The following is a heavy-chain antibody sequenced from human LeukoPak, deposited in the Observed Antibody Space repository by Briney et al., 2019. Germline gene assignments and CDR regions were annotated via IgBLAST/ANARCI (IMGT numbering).Heavy chain of an antibody. D-gene: IGHD2-8*01. CDR2: ISSSSSYI. V-gene: IGHV3-21*01. CDR3: ARRQYAGTYYDDY. Sequence: GGSLRLSCAASGFTFRSFNMIWVRQAPGKGLECVSSISSSSSYIYYAHSVKGRFTISRDNAEHALYVKMNSLRGEDTAVYYCARRQYAGTYYDDYWGQGTLVTVSS. J-gene: IGHJ4*02. CDR1: GFTFRSFN.